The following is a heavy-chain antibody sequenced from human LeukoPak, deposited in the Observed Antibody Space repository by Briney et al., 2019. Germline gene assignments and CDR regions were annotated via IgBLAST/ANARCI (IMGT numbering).Heavy chain of an antibody. Sequence: GGSLRLSCAASGFTFSSYWMSWVRQAPGKGLEWVANIKQDGSEKYYVDSVRGRFTISRDTANNSLYVQMISLRAEDTAVYYCAVGKAFDIWGQGTMVTVSS. CDR3: AVGKAFDI. D-gene: IGHD1-26*01. J-gene: IGHJ3*02. CDR1: GFTFSSYW. V-gene: IGHV3-7*01. CDR2: IKQDGSEK.